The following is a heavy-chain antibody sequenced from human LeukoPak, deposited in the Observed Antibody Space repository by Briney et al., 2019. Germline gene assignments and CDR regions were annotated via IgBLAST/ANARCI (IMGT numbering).Heavy chain of an antibody. V-gene: IGHV3-48*03. J-gene: IGHJ5*02. CDR2: ISSSGSTI. CDR1: GFTFSSYE. D-gene: IGHD3-10*01. CDR3: ARDRDNEYYYVSGRIWYWFDP. Sequence: PGGSLRLSCAASGFTFSSYEMKWVRQARGRGVEWVSYISSSGSTIYYADSVKGRFTISRHNAKNSLYLQMNSLRAEDTAVYYCARDRDNEYYYVSGRIWYWFDPWGQGTLVTVSS.